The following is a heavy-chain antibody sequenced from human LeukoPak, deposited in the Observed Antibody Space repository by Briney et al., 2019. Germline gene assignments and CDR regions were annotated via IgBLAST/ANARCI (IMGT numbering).Heavy chain of an antibody. D-gene: IGHD5-24*01. CDR3: ARGGRRDGYNSDY. CDR1: GFTFSSYE. Sequence: GGSLRLSCAASGFTFSSYEMNWVRQAPGKGLEWVSYISSSSSYTNYADSVKGRFTISRDNAKNSLYLQMNSLRAEDTAVYYCARGGRRDGYNSDYWGQGTLVTVSS. V-gene: IGHV3-21*05. J-gene: IGHJ4*02. CDR2: ISSSSSYT.